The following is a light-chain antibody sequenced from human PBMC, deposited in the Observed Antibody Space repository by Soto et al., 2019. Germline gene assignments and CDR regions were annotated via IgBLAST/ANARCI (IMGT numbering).Light chain of an antibody. CDR3: QQHSSWPLT. J-gene: IGKJ4*01. CDR1: QSVSGY. Sequence: EIVFTQSPATLSLSPGERATLSCRATQSVSGYLAWYQQKNGQAPRLLIYGTSSRATGIPARFSGSGSGTDFTLTISSLEPEDFAVYYCQQHSSWPLTFGGGTKVDIK. CDR2: GTS. V-gene: IGKV3-11*01.